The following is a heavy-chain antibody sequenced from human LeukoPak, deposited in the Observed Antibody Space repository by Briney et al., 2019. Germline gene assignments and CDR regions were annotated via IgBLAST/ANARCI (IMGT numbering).Heavy chain of an antibody. J-gene: IGHJ4*02. CDR2: IYYDGSNI. Sequence: PGRSLTLSCAASEFTFTTYGMHWVRQAPGKGLEWVAFIYYDGSNIYYADYVKGRFTISRDISKNTLYLQMESLRAEDTAIYYCARDWKTNSFDYWGQGTLVTVSS. CDR3: ARDWKTNSFDY. D-gene: IGHD1-1*01. CDR1: EFTFTTYG. V-gene: IGHV3-33*01.